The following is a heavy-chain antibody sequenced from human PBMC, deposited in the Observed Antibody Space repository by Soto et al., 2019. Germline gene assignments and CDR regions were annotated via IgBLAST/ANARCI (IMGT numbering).Heavy chain of an antibody. J-gene: IGHJ4*02. Sequence: QVQLVQSGAEVKKPGASVKVSCKASGYTFTSYDINWVRQATGQGLEWMGWMNPNSGNTGYAQKCXGXVXMXXNTSIGTAYMELSSLRSEDTAVYYCARESTYFGDYWGQGTLVTVSS. CDR2: MNPNSGNT. CDR1: GYTFTSYD. CDR3: ARESTYFGDY. D-gene: IGHD3-9*01. V-gene: IGHV1-8*01.